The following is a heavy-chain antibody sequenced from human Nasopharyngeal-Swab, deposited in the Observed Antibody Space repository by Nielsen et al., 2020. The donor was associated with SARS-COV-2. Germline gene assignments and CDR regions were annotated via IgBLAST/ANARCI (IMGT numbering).Heavy chain of an antibody. CDR1: GGSISSYY. D-gene: IGHD3-10*01. J-gene: IGHJ5*02. CDR2: IYYSGST. Sequence: SETLSLTSTVSGGSISSYYWSWIRQPPGKGLEWIGYIYYSGSTYYNPSLKSRVTISVDRSKNQFSLKLSSVTAADTAGYYCARVGRDYGSGTNWFDPWGQGTLVTVSS. V-gene: IGHV4-59*12. CDR3: ARVGRDYGSGTNWFDP.